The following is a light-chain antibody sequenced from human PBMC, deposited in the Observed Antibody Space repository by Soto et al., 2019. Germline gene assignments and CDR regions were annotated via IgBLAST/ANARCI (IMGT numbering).Light chain of an antibody. CDR3: VLYITGGTWV. CDR1: SGSVSTNYY. V-gene: IGLV8-61*01. J-gene: IGLJ3*02. Sequence: QTVVTQEPSFSVSPGGTVTLTCGLNSGSVSTNYYPAWYQQTPGQAPCALIYHTNTRSSGVPDRFSGSILGNRAALTISGAQADDESDYYCVLYITGGTWVFGGGTQLTVL. CDR2: HTN.